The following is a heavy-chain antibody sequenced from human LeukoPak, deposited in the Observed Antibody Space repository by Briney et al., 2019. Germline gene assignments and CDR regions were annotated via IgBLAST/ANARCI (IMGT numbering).Heavy chain of an antibody. J-gene: IGHJ4*02. CDR2: IYYSGST. CDR3: ARSRYSSGWNFDY. CDR1: GGSLSSYY. D-gene: IGHD6-19*01. Sequence: PSETLSLTCTVSGGSLSSYYWSWIRQPPGKGLEWIGYIYYSGSTNYNPSLKSRVTISVDTSKNQFSLKLSSVTAADTAVYYCARSRYSSGWNFDYWGQGTLVTVSS. V-gene: IGHV4-59*01.